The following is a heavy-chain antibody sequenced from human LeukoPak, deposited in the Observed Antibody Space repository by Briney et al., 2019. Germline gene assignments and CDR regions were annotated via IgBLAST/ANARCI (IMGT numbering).Heavy chain of an antibody. V-gene: IGHV3-66*01. Sequence: GGSLRLSCAASGFTFSSYGMHWVRQAPGKGLEWVSVIYPEGSTYYADSVKARFTISRDNSKGTLYLQMNSLRAEDTAVYYCARSGTRYCTGTSCRSYIDYWGQGTLVTVSS. J-gene: IGHJ4*02. CDR3: ARSGTRYCTGTSCRSYIDY. D-gene: IGHD2-2*01. CDR1: GFTFSSYG. CDR2: IYPEGST.